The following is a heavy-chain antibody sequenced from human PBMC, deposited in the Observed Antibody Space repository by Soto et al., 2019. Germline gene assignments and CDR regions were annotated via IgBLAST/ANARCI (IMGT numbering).Heavy chain of an antibody. CDR2: IYPGDSDA. CDR3: ARQSGSYDADAFRF. Sequence: PGESLKISCKGSGYMFPTYWIGWVRQMPAKGLEWMGIIYPGDSDARCSPSFQGQVTISVDKSISTAYLQWSSLKASDTAMYYCARQSGSYDADAFRFWGQGTMVTVSS. D-gene: IGHD1-26*01. V-gene: IGHV5-51*01. CDR1: GYMFPTYW. J-gene: IGHJ3*01.